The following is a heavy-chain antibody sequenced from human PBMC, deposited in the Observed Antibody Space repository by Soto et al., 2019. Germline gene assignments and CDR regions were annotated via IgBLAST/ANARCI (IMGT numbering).Heavy chain of an antibody. CDR2: IIPIFGTA. J-gene: IGHJ5*02. Sequence: QVQLVQSGAEVKKPGSSVKVSCKASGGTFSSYAISWVRQAPGQGLEWMGGIIPIFGTANYAQKFQGRVTITADESTSTADMELNSLRSEDTAVYYCARPTRYYYDSSGQSAWFDPWGQGTLVTVSS. CDR3: ARPTRYYYDSSGQSAWFDP. CDR1: GGTFSSYA. V-gene: IGHV1-69*12. D-gene: IGHD3-22*01.